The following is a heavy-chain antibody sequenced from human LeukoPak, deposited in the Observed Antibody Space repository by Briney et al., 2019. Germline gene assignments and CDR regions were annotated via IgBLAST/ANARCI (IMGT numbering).Heavy chain of an antibody. D-gene: IGHD2-2*01. Sequence: QPGGSLRLSCAASGFTVSSNSMTWVRQAPGKGLEWISILYNGGGANYADSVKGRFTISRDNAKNSLYLQMNSLRAEDTAVYYCARVSTHYYYMDVWGKGTTVTVSS. J-gene: IGHJ6*03. CDR3: ARVSTHYYYMDV. V-gene: IGHV3-66*01. CDR2: LYNGGGA. CDR1: GFTVSSNS.